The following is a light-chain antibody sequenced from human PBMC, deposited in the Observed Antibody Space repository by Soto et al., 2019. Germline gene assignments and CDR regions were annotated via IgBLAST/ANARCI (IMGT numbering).Light chain of an antibody. CDR2: DVS. Sequence: QSVLTQAASVSGFPGQSSTISCTGTSSDVGGYNYVSWYQQHPGKAPKLMIYDVSNRPSGVSNRFSGSKSGNTASLAISGLQAEDEADYYCSSYTSSSTPYVFGTGTKVTVL. CDR3: SSYTSSSTPYV. V-gene: IGLV2-14*01. CDR1: SSDVGGYNY. J-gene: IGLJ1*01.